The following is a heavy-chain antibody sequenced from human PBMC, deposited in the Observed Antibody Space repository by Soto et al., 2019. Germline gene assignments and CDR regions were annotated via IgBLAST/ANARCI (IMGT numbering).Heavy chain of an antibody. D-gene: IGHD3-16*02. CDR3: ARGVMITFGGVIAEEGYYYYGMDV. CDR1: GGSISSYY. V-gene: IGHV4-4*07. CDR2: IYTSGST. Sequence: SETLSLTCTVSGGSISSYYWSWIRRPAGKGLEWIGRIYTSGSTNYNPSLKSRVTMSVDTSKNQFSLKLSSVTAADTAVYYCARGVMITFGGVIAEEGYYYYGMDVWGQGTTVTVSS. J-gene: IGHJ6*02.